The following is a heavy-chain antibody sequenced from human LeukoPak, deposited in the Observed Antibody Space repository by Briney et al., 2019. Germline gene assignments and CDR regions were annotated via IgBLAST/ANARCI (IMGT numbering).Heavy chain of an antibody. D-gene: IGHD3-10*01. CDR3: ASGETLSGAEYSQH. V-gene: IGHV3-33*01. J-gene: IGHJ1*01. CDR2: IWFDGSNK. CDR1: GFTFSNCG. Sequence: PGGSVRLSCAASGFTFSNCGMHWVRQAPGKGLEWVAIIWFDGSNKYYTDSVKGRFIASRDNSKNTLYLQMNSLRVEDTAVYYCASGETLSGAEYSQHWGRGTLVTVSS.